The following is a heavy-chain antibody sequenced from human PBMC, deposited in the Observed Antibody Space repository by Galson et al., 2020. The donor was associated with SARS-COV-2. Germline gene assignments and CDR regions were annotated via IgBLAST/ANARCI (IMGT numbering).Heavy chain of an antibody. J-gene: IGHJ4*02. V-gene: IGHV3-33*01. Sequence: GGSLRLSCAASGFTFSNYGMHWVRQAPGQGLEWVAVIRYDGSIKYYADSVKGRFTISRDSSKNTLYLQMNSLRADDTAVYYCARDPTGGNGYFDYWGQGTLVTVSS. CDR2: IRYDGSIK. CDR3: ARDPTGGNGYFDY. D-gene: IGHD3-16*01. CDR1: GFTFSNYG.